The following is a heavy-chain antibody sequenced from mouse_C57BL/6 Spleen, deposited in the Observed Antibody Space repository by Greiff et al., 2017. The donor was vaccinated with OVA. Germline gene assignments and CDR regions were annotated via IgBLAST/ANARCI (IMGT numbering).Heavy chain of an antibody. CDR1: GYAFSSYW. CDR2: IYPGDGDT. D-gene: IGHD2-5*01. V-gene: IGHV1-80*01. CDR3: ARSAYYSNYGGAMDY. J-gene: IGHJ4*01. Sequence: VQLQQSGAELVKPGASVKISCKASGYAFSSYWMNWVKQRPGKGLEWIGQIYPGDGDTNYNGKFKGKATLTADKSSSTAYMQLSSLTSEDSAVYFCARSAYYSNYGGAMDYWGQGTSVTVSS.